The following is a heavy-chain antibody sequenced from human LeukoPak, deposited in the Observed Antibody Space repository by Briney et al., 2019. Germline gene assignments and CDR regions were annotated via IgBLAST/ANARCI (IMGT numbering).Heavy chain of an antibody. CDR3: AYGSGSYYDAFDI. V-gene: IGHV4-59*01. Sequence: SETLSLTCTVSGGSISSYYWSWIRQPPGKGLEWIGYIYYSGSTNYNPSLKSRVTISVDTSKNQFSLKLSSVTAADTAVYYCAYGSGSYYDAFDIWAKGQWSPSLQ. D-gene: IGHD3-10*01. CDR2: IYYSGST. CDR1: GGSISSYY. J-gene: IGHJ3*02.